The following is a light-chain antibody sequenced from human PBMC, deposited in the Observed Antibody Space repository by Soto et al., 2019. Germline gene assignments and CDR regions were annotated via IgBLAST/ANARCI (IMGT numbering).Light chain of an antibody. CDR2: DVS. CDR1: SSDVGGYNY. CDR3: SSYTSSSTYV. J-gene: IGLJ1*01. V-gene: IGLV2-14*03. Sequence: QSVLTQPASGAGSPGQSITIPCTGTSSDVGGYNYVSWYQQHPGKAPKLIIYDVSNRPSGVSNRFSGSKSGNTASLTISGLQAEDEADYYCSSYTSSSTYVFGTGTKVTVL.